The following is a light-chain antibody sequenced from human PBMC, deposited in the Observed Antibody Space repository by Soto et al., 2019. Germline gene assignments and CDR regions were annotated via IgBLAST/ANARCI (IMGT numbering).Light chain of an antibody. Sequence: EIVMTQSPATLSVSPGERATLSCRASQSVSSNLAWYQQKPGQAPRLLIYRASTRATGIPASFRGSGSGTEFTLSISSLRFEDFAVYYCQQYNIWPRPFGQGTKLEIK. CDR2: RAS. J-gene: IGKJ1*01. CDR3: QQYNIWPRP. CDR1: QSVSSN. V-gene: IGKV3-15*01.